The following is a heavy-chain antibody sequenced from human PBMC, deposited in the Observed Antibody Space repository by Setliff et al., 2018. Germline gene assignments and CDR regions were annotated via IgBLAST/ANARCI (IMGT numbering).Heavy chain of an antibody. CDR3: ARSLSSGSYWNSRPFYSDY. CDR2: ISTSSGTR. CDR1: GFSFSNYG. D-gene: IGHD3-10*01. V-gene: IGHV3-48*01. J-gene: IGHJ4*02. Sequence: GGSLRLSCVVSGFSFSNYGMTWVRRAPGKGLEWISYISTSSGTRYYADSVKGRFTISRDNSRNTLYLQMSSLRGEDTAVYYCARSLSSGSYWNSRPFYSDYWGQGTLVTVSS.